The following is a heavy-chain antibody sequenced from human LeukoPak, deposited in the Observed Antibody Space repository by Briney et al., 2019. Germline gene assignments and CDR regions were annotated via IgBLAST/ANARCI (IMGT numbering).Heavy chain of an antibody. CDR1: GFTYSSCW. D-gene: IGHD1-26*01. J-gene: IGHJ4*02. Sequence: GGSLRLSCAASGFTYSSCWMRWLRQAPGKGLEWGANIKQDGSEKYYVDSVKGRFTISRDNAKNSLYLQMNSLRAEDTAVYYCARGRYSGSYYLGYWGQGTLVTVSS. CDR3: ARGRYSGSYYLGY. CDR2: IKQDGSEK. V-gene: IGHV3-7*01.